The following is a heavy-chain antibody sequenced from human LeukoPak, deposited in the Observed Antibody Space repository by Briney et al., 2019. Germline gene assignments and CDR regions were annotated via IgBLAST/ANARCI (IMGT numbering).Heavy chain of an antibody. CDR2: IIPIFGTA. Sequence: SVKVSCKASGGTFSSYAISWVRQAPRQGLEWMGRIIPIFGTANYVQKFQGRVTITTDESTSTAYMELSSLRSEDTAVYYCARLDDFWSGSNYWGQGTLVTVSS. CDR1: GGTFSSYA. D-gene: IGHD3-3*01. J-gene: IGHJ4*02. CDR3: ARLDDFWSGSNY. V-gene: IGHV1-69*05.